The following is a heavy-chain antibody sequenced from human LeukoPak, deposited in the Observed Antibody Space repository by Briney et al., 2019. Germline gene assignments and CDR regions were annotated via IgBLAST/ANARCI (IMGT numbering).Heavy chain of an antibody. D-gene: IGHD6-13*01. Sequence: TGGSLRLSCAAYGFTVSSNYMSWVRQAPGKGLEWVSVIYSGGSTYYADSVKGRFTISRDNSKNTLYLQMNSLRAEDTAVYYCARGYSSSWYYFDYWGQGTLVTVSS. J-gene: IGHJ4*02. CDR3: ARGYSSSWYYFDY. CDR2: IYSGGST. V-gene: IGHV3-53*01. CDR1: GFTVSSNY.